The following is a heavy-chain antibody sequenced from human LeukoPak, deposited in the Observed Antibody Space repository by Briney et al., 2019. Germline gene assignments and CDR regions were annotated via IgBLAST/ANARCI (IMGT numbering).Heavy chain of an antibody. D-gene: IGHD4-17*01. V-gene: IGHV1-69*06. CDR1: GGTFSSYA. CDR2: IIPIFGTA. J-gene: IGHJ4*02. CDR3: QLYGDYQYYFDY. Sequence: SVKVSCKASGGTFSSYAISWVRQAPGQGLEWMGGIIPIFGTANYAQKFQGRVTITADKSTSTAHMELSSLRSEDTAVYYCQLYGDYQYYFDYWGQGTLVTVSS.